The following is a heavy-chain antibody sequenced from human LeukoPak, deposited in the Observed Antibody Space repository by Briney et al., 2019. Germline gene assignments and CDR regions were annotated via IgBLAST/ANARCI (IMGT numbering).Heavy chain of an antibody. CDR2: INWNGGRI. Sequence: GGSLRLSCAASGFTFTTYGMSWVRQPPGKGLEWVSGINWNGGRIGYADSVKGRFTISRDNAKNSLYLQLNSLRAEDTALYYCARDTPYYYGSGSYFDYWGQGTLVTVSS. CDR1: GFTFTTYG. D-gene: IGHD3-10*01. CDR3: ARDTPYYYGSGSYFDY. J-gene: IGHJ4*02. V-gene: IGHV3-20*04.